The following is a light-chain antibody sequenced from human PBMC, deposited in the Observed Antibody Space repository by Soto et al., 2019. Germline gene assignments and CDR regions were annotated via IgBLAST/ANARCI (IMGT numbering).Light chain of an antibody. J-gene: IGLJ1*01. CDR3: CSYAGGYTFV. CDR2: DAT. V-gene: IGLV2-11*01. CDR1: SGNIGAYNF. Sequence: QSALTQPRSVSGSPGQSVTISCTGASGNIGAYNFVSWYQLHPDKAPKVIIYDATKRPSGVPDRFSGSKSGNTASLTSAGLQAEDEADYYCCSYAGGYTFVFGNGTKLTVL.